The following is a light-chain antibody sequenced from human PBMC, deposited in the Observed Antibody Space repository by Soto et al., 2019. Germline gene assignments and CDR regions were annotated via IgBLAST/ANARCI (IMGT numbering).Light chain of an antibody. V-gene: IGLV2-23*01. CDR2: EDT. CDR1: SSDVGSYDL. J-gene: IGLJ1*01. CDR3: CSYAGSGACI. Sequence: QSVLTQPASVSGSPGQSITISCTGTSSDVGSYDLVSWYQQPPGKAPKLMIYEDTKRPSGISTRFSGSKSGNAASLTISGLQAEDEADYYCCSYAGSGACIFGTGTKVTV.